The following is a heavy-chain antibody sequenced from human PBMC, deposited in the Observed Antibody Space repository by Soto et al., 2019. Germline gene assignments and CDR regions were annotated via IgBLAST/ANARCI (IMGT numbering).Heavy chain of an antibody. CDR2: MNPGSGKT. Sequence: ASVKVSCKASGYTFINFDISWVRQAAGQGLEWLGWMNPGSGKTGYASKFQGRVAMTRDASTGTSHLELSSLTSDDTAVYYCASMASAGTLKWFDPWGQGTLVTVSS. D-gene: IGHD6-13*01. J-gene: IGHJ5*02. CDR1: GYTFINFD. V-gene: IGHV1-8*02. CDR3: ASMASAGTLKWFDP.